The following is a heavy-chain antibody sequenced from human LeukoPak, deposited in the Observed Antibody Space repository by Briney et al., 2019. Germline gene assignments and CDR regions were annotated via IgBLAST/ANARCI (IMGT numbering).Heavy chain of an antibody. CDR3: ARVMLGELLYWFDP. J-gene: IGHJ5*02. Sequence: GGSLRLSCAASGFSFSSYGMSWVRQAPGKGLEWVSGIGGSGGSTYYADSVRGRFTISRDNSKNMLYLQMNSLRVEDMAVYYCARVMLGELLYWFDPWGQGTLVTVSS. CDR1: GFSFSSYG. D-gene: IGHD3-10*02. CDR2: IGGSGGST. V-gene: IGHV3-23*01.